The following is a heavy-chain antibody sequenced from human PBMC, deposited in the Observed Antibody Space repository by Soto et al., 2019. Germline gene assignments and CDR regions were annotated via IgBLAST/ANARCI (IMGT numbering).Heavy chain of an antibody. D-gene: IGHD5-18*01. CDR2: ISYDGSNK. J-gene: IGHJ3*02. V-gene: IGHV3-30*18. CDR3: ANVYSYGHYLDAFDI. Sequence: QVQLVESGGGVVQPGRSLRLSCAASGFTFSSYGMHWVRQAPGKGLEWVAVISYDGSNKYYADSVKGRFTISRDNSKNTLYLQMNSLRAEDTAVYYCANVYSYGHYLDAFDIWGQGTMVTVSS. CDR1: GFTFSSYG.